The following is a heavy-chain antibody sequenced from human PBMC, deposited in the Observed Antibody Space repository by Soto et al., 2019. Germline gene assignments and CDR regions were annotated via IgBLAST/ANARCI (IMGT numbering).Heavy chain of an antibody. CDR2: ISGSGGST. D-gene: IGHD2-21*02. CDR1: GFTFSSYA. V-gene: IGHV3-23*01. Sequence: EVQLLESGGGLVQPGGSLRLSCAASGFTFSSYAMSWVRQAPGKGLEWVSAISGSGGSTYYANSVKGRFTISRDNTKNTLYLQMNSLRAEDTAVYYCANVGDPPPYDYYCMDVWGQGTTVTVSS. CDR3: ANVGDPPPYDYYCMDV. J-gene: IGHJ6*02.